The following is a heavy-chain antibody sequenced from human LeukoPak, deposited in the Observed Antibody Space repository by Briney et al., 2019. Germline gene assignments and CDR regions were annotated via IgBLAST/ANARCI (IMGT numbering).Heavy chain of an antibody. Sequence: SETLSLTCTVSGYSISSTYYWGWIRQPPGKGLEWVGSVFHSGNTYYNPSLKSRVSISVDTSNNHFSLTLSSVTAADTAVYYCARVEDSGYDYRGWFDPWGQGTLVTVSS. CDR3: ARVEDSGYDYRGWFDP. CDR1: GYSISSTYY. V-gene: IGHV4-38-2*02. J-gene: IGHJ5*02. D-gene: IGHD5-12*01. CDR2: VFHSGNT.